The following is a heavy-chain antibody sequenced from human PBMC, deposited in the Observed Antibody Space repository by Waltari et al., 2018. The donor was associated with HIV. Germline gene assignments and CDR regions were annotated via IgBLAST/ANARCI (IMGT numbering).Heavy chain of an antibody. CDR1: GYSISSGYY. D-gene: IGHD3-22*01. Sequence: QVQLQESGPGLVKPSETLSLTCAVSGYSISSGYYWGWIRQPPGKGLEWIGSIYHSGSTYYNPPLKSRVTISVDTSKNQFSLKLSSVTAADTAVYYCARDMHYYDSSGYQGGIDYWGQGTLVTVSS. CDR3: ARDMHYYDSSGYQGGIDY. CDR2: IYHSGST. J-gene: IGHJ4*02. V-gene: IGHV4-38-2*02.